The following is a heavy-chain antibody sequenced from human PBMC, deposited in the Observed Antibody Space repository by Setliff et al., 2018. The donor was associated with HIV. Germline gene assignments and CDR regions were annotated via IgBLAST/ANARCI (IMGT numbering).Heavy chain of an antibody. CDR2: LSGSSRDI. CDR1: GFTFTSYA. D-gene: IGHD6-6*01. CDR3: ARAWAMQQLVPAY. J-gene: IGHJ4*02. Sequence: GGSLRLSCAASGFTFTSYAMTWVRQAPGKGLEWVSSLSGSSRDIYYADSVKGRFTISRDNSKNTLYLQMNSLRVEDTAIYYCARAWAMQQLVPAYWGQGTLVTVSS. V-gene: IGHV3-23*01.